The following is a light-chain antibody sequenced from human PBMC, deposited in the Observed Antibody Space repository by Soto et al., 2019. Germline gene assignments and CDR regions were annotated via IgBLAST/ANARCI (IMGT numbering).Light chain of an antibody. CDR2: EAS. J-gene: IGKJ1*01. V-gene: IGKV1-5*03. CDR1: QDINGW. Sequence: DIPLTQFPPTLSASVGDRVIITCRTSQDINGWLAWYRQKPGKAPNLLIYEASTLHTGVPSRFSGGGSGTEFTLTISGLQSEDSGVYYCLQHYAWPWTFGQGTKVEIK. CDR3: LQHYAWPWT.